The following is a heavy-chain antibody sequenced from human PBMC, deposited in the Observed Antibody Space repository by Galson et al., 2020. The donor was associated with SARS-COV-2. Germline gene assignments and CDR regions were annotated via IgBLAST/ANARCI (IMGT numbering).Heavy chain of an antibody. Sequence: GGSLRLSCAASGFTFSSYGMHWVRQAPGKGLEWVAVIWYDGSNKYYADSVKGRFTISRDNSKNTLYLQMNSLRAEDTAVYYCARDQIAVVGTTVDAFDIWGQGTMVTVSS. D-gene: IGHD6-19*01. CDR3: ARDQIAVVGTTVDAFDI. CDR2: IWYDGSNK. V-gene: IGHV3-33*01. J-gene: IGHJ3*02. CDR1: GFTFSSYG.